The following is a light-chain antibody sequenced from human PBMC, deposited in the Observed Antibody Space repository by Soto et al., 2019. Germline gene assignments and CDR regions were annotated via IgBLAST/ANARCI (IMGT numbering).Light chain of an antibody. CDR2: EDS. Sequence: SYVLTQPPSVSVAPGQTARIACGGNELETKSVHWYQQRPGHSPVLVVYEDSDRPSGIPERFSGSISGNTATLTISRVEAGDEADYYCQVWDSPTDHWVFGGGTKLTVL. CDR1: ELETKS. CDR3: QVWDSPTDHWV. V-gene: IGLV3-21*02. J-gene: IGLJ3*02.